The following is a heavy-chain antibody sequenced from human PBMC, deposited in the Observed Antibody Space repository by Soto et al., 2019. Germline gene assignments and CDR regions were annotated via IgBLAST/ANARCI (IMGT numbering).Heavy chain of an antibody. J-gene: IGHJ3*02. CDR2: IKQDGSEK. D-gene: IGHD3-10*01. Sequence: EVQLLESGGGLVQPGGSLRLSCAASGFTFSSYWMSWVRQAPGKGLEWVANIKQDGSEKYYVDSVKGRFTISRDNAKNSLYLQRNRLGAADTAVYYCAREAVEFGECYAFDIWGQGTMVTVSS. CDR3: AREAVEFGECYAFDI. V-gene: IGHV3-7*01. CDR1: GFTFSSYW.